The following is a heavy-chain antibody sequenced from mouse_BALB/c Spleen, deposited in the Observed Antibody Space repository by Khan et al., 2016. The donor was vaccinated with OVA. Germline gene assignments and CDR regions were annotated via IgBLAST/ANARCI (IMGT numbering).Heavy chain of an antibody. CDR3: ARSASYWFFDF. V-gene: IGHV9-3-1*01. CDR1: GYTFTNYG. J-gene: IGHJ1*01. D-gene: IGHD6-1*01. CDR2: INTYTGEP. Sequence: QIQLVQSGPELKKPGETVKISCKASGYTFTNYGMNWVKQAPGKGLKWMGWINTYTGEPTYADDFKGRFAFSLENPAHTAYLQINNLKNEDTATYFCARSASYWFFDFWGAGTTVTVSS.